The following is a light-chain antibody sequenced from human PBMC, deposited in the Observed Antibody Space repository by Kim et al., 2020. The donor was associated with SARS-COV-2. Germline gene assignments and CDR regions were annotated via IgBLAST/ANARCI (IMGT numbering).Light chain of an antibody. CDR3: QQYRSYPWT. CDR2: KAS. J-gene: IGKJ1*01. Sequence: ASVGDRVTITCRASRNVDDYLAWYQQKPGGAPKLLIFKASTLKSGVPSRFSGSGSGTEFTLTTSSLQSDDFGTYYCQQYRSYPWTFGQGTKVDIK. CDR1: RNVDDY. V-gene: IGKV1-5*03.